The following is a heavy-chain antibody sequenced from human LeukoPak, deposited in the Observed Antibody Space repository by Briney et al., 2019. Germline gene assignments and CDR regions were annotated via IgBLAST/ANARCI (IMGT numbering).Heavy chain of an antibody. V-gene: IGHV3-48*04. CDR2: ISSSSTI. J-gene: IGHJ4*02. D-gene: IGHD6-6*01. Sequence: GGSLRLSCAASGFTFSSYSMNWVRQAPGKGLEWVSYISSSSTIYYADSVKGRFTISRDNAKNSLYLQMNSLRAEDTAVYYCARGSSSSRGLDYWGQGTLVTVSS. CDR1: GFTFSSYS. CDR3: ARGSSSSRGLDY.